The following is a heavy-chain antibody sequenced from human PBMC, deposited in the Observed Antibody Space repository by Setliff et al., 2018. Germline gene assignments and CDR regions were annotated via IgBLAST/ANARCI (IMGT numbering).Heavy chain of an antibody. V-gene: IGHV7-4-1*02. CDR2: INTRTGNP. J-gene: IGHJ4*02. Sequence: GASVKVSCKASGYTLTTYFMNWVRQAPGQGLGWMGYINTRTGNPMYAQGFTGRFVFSLDPSVSTAYLQISSLKAEDTALYYCATGSLVAAGTGHWGQGTLVTVSS. D-gene: IGHD6-13*01. CDR3: ATGSLVAAGTGH. CDR1: GYTLTTYF.